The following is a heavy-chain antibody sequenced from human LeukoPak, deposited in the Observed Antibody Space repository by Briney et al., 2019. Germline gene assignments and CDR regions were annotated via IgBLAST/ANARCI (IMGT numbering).Heavy chain of an antibody. CDR1: GFTFSDYY. V-gene: IGHV3-11*04. J-gene: IGHJ4*02. D-gene: IGHD4-17*01. Sequence: PGASLRLSCAASGFTFSDYYMSWIRQAPGKGLEWVSYISSSGSTIYYADSVKGRFTIFRDNAKNTLYLQMNSLRAEDTAVYYCARDLPYGDYGIDYWGQGTLVTVSS. CDR3: ARDLPYGDYGIDY. CDR2: ISSSGSTI.